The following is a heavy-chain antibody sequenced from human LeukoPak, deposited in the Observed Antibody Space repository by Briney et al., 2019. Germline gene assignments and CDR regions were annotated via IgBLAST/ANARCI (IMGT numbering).Heavy chain of an antibody. J-gene: IGHJ4*02. CDR3: AREYYDSSDYPRQHYFDY. V-gene: IGHV3-33*01. CDR2: IWYDGSYK. D-gene: IGHD3-22*01. CDR1: GFTFITYG. Sequence: PGGSPRLSCAASGFTFITYGMHWVRQAPGKGLEWVALIWYDGSYKYYADSVKGRFTISRDNSKNTLYLQMNSLRAEDTAVYYRAREYYDSSDYPRQHYFDYWGQGTLVTVSS.